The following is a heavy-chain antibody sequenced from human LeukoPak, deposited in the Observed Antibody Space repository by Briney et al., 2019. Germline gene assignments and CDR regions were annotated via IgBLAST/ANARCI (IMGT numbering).Heavy chain of an antibody. Sequence: GGSLRLSCAASGFTFSSYSMNWVRQAPGKGLEWVSSISSSSSYIYYADSVKGRFTISRDNAKNSLYLQMNSLRAEDTALYYCAKDRKPLYYYGSGNDYWGQGTLVTVSS. D-gene: IGHD3-10*01. V-gene: IGHV3-21*04. CDR2: ISSSSSYI. J-gene: IGHJ4*02. CDR3: AKDRKPLYYYGSGNDY. CDR1: GFTFSSYS.